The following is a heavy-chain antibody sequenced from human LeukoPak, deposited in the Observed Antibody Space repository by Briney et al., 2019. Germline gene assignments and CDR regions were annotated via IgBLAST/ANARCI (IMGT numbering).Heavy chain of an antibody. Sequence: GGSLRLSXAASGFTFSSYAMSWVRQAPGKGLEWVSAISGSGGSTYYADSVKGRFTISRDNSKNTLYLQMNSLRAEDTAVYYCAKAVNYYDSSGYYFYWGQGTLVTVSS. CDR2: ISGSGGST. D-gene: IGHD3-22*01. CDR3: AKAVNYYDSSGYYFY. V-gene: IGHV3-23*01. CDR1: GFTFSSYA. J-gene: IGHJ4*02.